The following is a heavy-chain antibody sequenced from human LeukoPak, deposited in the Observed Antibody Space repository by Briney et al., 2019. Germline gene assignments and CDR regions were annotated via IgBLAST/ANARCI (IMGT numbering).Heavy chain of an antibody. D-gene: IGHD4-23*01. CDR1: GFTFSSYE. V-gene: IGHV3-48*03. CDR2: ISSSGDSI. J-gene: IGHJ4*02. CDR3: ARDRYGGENY. Sequence: GGSLRLXCVASGFTFSSYEMNWVRQAPGKVLEWVSYISSSGDSIYYADSVKGRFTISRDNAKKSLYLQMNSLRHEDTAVYYCARDRYGGENYWGQGTLVTVSS.